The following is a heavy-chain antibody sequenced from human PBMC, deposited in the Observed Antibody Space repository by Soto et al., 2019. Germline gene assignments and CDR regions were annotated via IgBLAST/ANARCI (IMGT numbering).Heavy chain of an antibody. Sequence: PGESLKISCKGSGYSFTSYWIGWVRQMPGKGLEWMGIIYPGDSDTRYGPSFQGQVTISADKSISTAYLQWSSLKASDTAMYYCARRSIAARRYYGMDVWGQGTTVTVSS. J-gene: IGHJ6*02. D-gene: IGHD6-6*01. CDR1: GYSFTSYW. CDR2: IYPGDSDT. CDR3: ARRSIAARRYYGMDV. V-gene: IGHV5-51*01.